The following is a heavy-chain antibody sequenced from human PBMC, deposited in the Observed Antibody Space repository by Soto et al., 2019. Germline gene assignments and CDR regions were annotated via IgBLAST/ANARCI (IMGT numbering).Heavy chain of an antibody. CDR3: VQAQHGIRWRSAVSAFLLNRSSDL. J-gene: IGHJ2*01. CDR2: ISGSRGDT. Sequence: GKGMEWVAGISGSRGDTYYADSVKGNFIISRDNAKNTLYLQMNSLRVEDTAIYFFVQAQHGIRWRSAVSAFLLNRSSDL. V-gene: IGHV3-23*01. D-gene: IGHD3-3*01.